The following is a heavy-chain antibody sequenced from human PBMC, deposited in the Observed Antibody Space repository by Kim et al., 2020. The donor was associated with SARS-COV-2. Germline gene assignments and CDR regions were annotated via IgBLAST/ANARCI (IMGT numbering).Heavy chain of an antibody. V-gene: IGHV3-23*01. CDR2: ISGSGGST. CDR1: GFTFSSYA. J-gene: IGHJ4*02. D-gene: IGHD5-12*01. CDR3: ASTVGLLVATGFKTYYFDY. Sequence: GGSLRLSCAASGFTFSSYAMSWVRQAPGKGLEWVSAISGSGGSTYYADSVKGRFTISRDNSKNTLYLQMNSLRAEDTAVYYCASTVGLLVATGFKTYYFDYWGQGTLVTVSS.